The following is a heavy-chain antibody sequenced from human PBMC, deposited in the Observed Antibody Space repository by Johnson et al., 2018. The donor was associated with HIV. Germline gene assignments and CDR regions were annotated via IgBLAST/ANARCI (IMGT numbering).Heavy chain of an antibody. CDR1: GFIFSSYC. CDR3: AKDLRVFDWFNAYDAFDI. CDR2: IWYDGSNK. J-gene: IGHJ3*02. V-gene: IGHV3-33*06. Sequence: QVQLVESGGGVVQPGRSPRLSCAASGFIFSSYCMHWVRQAPGKGLEWVAVIWYDGSNKYYADSVKGRFTISRDNSKNTLYLQMNSLRADDTAVYYCAKDLRVFDWFNAYDAFDIWGQGTMVTVSS. D-gene: IGHD3-9*01.